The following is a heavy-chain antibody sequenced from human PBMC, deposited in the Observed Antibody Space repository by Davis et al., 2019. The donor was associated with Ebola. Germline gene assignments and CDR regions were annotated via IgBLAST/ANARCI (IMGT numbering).Heavy chain of an antibody. Sequence: SETLSLTCAVSGCSISSGGYSWIWIRQPPGKGLEWIGYIYHSGSTYYNPSLKSRVTISVDRSKNQFSLKLSSATAADTAVYYCARTFDYWGQGTLVTVSS. CDR1: GCSISSGGYS. CDR3: ARTFDY. CDR2: IYHSGST. V-gene: IGHV4-30-2*01. J-gene: IGHJ4*02.